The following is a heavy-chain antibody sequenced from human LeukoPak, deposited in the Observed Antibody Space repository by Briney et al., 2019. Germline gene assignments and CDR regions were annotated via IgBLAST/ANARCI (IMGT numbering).Heavy chain of an antibody. CDR1: GFHLNSYA. Sequence: GGSLRLSCAASGFHLNSYAISWVRPAPGKGLEWVSGVSDRGGTTYYADSVKGRFTISRDNSKNTLYLQMNSLRAEDTAVYYCAKVQTSEIWRYCYFDFWGQGTLVTVSS. V-gene: IGHV3-23*01. CDR3: AKVQTSEIWRYCYFDF. J-gene: IGHJ4*02. D-gene: IGHD3-10*01. CDR2: VSDRGGTT.